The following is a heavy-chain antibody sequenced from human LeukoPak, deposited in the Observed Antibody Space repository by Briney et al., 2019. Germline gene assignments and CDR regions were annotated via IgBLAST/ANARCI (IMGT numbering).Heavy chain of an antibody. Sequence: GGSLRLSCAASGFTFDDYAMHWVRQAPGKGLEWVSGISWNSGSIGYADSVKGRFTISRDNAKNSLYLQMNSLRAEDTALYYCAKGSYGRWDSYYFDYWGQGTLVTVSS. D-gene: IGHD5-18*01. J-gene: IGHJ4*02. V-gene: IGHV3-9*01. CDR2: ISWNSGSI. CDR1: GFTFDDYA. CDR3: AKGSYGRWDSYYFDY.